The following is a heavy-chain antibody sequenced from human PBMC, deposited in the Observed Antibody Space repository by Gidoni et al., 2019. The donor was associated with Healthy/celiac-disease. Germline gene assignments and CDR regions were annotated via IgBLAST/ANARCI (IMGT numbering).Heavy chain of an antibody. CDR1: GSTSSDHN. D-gene: IGHD2-15*01. CDR2: TRNKANSYTT. Sequence: EVPLGESGGGLVQRGGSLRLSCASSGSTSSDHNMDWAGQAPGKGLEWGGRTRNKANSYTTENAASVKGKFTITIDDSKNSLYLQMNSLKTEDTAVYYCARARYCSGGSCENDGDFHYWGQGTLVTVSS. J-gene: IGHJ4*02. CDR3: ARARYCSGGSCENDGDFHY. V-gene: IGHV3-72*01.